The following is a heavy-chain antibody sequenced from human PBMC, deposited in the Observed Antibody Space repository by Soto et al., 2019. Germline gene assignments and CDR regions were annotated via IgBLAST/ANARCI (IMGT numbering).Heavy chain of an antibody. D-gene: IGHD4-17*01. CDR3: ARERVRAEPPATTFWYYYYGMDV. CDR2: ISYDGSNK. V-gene: IGHV3-30-3*01. Sequence: GGSLRLSCAASGFTFSSYAMHWVRQAPGKGLEWVAVISYDGSNKYYADSVKGRFTISRDNSKNTLYLQMNSLRAEDTAVYYCARERVRAEPPATTFWYYYYGMDVLGQGTTVTVSS. J-gene: IGHJ6*02. CDR1: GFTFSSYA.